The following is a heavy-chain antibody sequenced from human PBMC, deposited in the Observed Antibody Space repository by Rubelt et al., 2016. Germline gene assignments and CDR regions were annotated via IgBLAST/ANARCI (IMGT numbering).Heavy chain of an antibody. Sequence: EVELVESGGDLVQPGGSLRLSCAASGFSVSSKYMNWVRQAPGKGLEWVSIIYGDSTTNYADSVKGRFTISRDDSKNTVSLQMNNLSPEDTGVYYWTSCRTYFELWGRGTLVTVPA. CDR3: TSCRTYFEL. CDR2: IYGDSTT. V-gene: IGHV3-66*01. J-gene: IGHJ2*01. D-gene: IGHD2-8*01. CDR1: GFSVSSKY.